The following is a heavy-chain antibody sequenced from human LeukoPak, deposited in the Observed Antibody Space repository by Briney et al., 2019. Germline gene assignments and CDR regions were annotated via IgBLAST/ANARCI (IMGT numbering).Heavy chain of an antibody. Sequence: GGSLRLSCAASGFTFSSYSMNWVRQAPGKGLEWVSYISSSSSTIYYADSVKGRFTISRDNAKNSLYLQMNSLRDEDTAVYYCARGDWKGFLPWYFDYWGQGTLVTVSS. J-gene: IGHJ4*02. CDR2: ISSSSSTI. CDR1: GFTFSSYS. V-gene: IGHV3-48*02. D-gene: IGHD1-1*01. CDR3: ARGDWKGFLPWYFDY.